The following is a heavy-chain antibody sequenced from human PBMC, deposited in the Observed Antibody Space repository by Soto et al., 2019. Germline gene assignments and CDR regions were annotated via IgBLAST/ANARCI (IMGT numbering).Heavy chain of an antibody. J-gene: IGHJ4*02. CDR3: ARRSSSWYFDY. CDR2: ISGSDGGT. D-gene: IGHD6-13*01. Sequence: GGSLRLSCAASGFTFSSYAMNWVRQAPGKGLEWVSVISGSDGGTYYADSVKGRFTISRDNSKNTLNLQMNSLRAEDTAVYYCARRSSSWYFDYWGQGTLVTVSS. CDR1: GFTFSSYA. V-gene: IGHV3-23*01.